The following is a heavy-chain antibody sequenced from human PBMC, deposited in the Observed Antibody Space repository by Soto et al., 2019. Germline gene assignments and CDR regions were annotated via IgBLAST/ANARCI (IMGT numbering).Heavy chain of an antibody. CDR3: ARRITMVQGAIIDNFDS. Sequence: PGVSLRLSFAASGFTFSSYDMHWVRQATGKGLEWVSAIGTAGDTYYPGSVKGRFTISRENAKNSLYLQMNSLRAGDTAVYYCARRITMVQGAIIDNFDSWGQGTLVPVSS. D-gene: IGHD3-10*01. V-gene: IGHV3-13*04. CDR2: IGTAGDT. J-gene: IGHJ4*02. CDR1: GFTFSSYD.